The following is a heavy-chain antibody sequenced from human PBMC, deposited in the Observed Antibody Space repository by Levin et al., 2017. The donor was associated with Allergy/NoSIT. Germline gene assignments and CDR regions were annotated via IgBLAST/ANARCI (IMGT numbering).Heavy chain of an antibody. V-gene: IGHV2-70*11. CDR1: GFSLSTSGMC. CDR2: IDWDDDK. J-gene: IGHJ6*02. Sequence: TLSLTCTFSGFSLSTSGMCVSWIRQPPGKALEWLARIDWDDDKYYSTSLKTRPTISKDTSKNQVVLTMTNMDPVDTATYYCARIPHLGYNYGYYYGMDVWGQGTTVTVSS. D-gene: IGHD5-18*01. CDR3: ARIPHLGYNYGYYYGMDV.